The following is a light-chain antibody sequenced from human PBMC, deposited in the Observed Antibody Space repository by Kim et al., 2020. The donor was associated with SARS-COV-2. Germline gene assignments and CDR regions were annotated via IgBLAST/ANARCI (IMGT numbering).Light chain of an antibody. CDR3: QQYGTSPYT. J-gene: IGKJ2*01. Sequence: LLPGEQATLSCRASQSVSNSYLAWFQQKPGHAPSLLIYAASSRATGIPDRFSGSGSGTDFILTVSRLEPEDFAVYYCQQYGTSPYTFGQGTKLEF. V-gene: IGKV3-20*01. CDR2: AAS. CDR1: QSVSNSY.